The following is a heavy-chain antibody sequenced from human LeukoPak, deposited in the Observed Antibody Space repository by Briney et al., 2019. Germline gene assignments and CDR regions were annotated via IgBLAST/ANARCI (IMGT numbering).Heavy chain of an antibody. CDR2: IIPIFGTA. CDR1: GYTFTSYG. Sequence: PGASVKVSCKASGYTFTSYGISWVRQAPGQGLEWMGGIIPIFGTANYAQKFQGRVTITTDESTSTAYMELSSLRSEDTAVYYCARALMRYGDYVGVAEVDDAFDIWGQGTMVTVSS. J-gene: IGHJ3*02. D-gene: IGHD4-17*01. CDR3: ARALMRYGDYVGVAEVDDAFDI. V-gene: IGHV1-69*05.